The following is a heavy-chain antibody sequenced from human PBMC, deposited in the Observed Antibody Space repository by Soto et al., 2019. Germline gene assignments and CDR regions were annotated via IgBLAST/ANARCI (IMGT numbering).Heavy chain of an antibody. V-gene: IGHV3-13*01. J-gene: IGHJ6*02. Sequence: PGGSLRLSXAASGFAFSRFDMHCVRRVAGKGLEWVSTIGSAGDTYFSDSVRGRFTISRGNGENSLYLQMNSVRAGDTAVYYCVRGDEGLFDYGMDVWGQGTTVTVSS. D-gene: IGHD2-21*02. CDR2: IGSAGDT. CDR3: VRGDEGLFDYGMDV. CDR1: GFAFSRFD.